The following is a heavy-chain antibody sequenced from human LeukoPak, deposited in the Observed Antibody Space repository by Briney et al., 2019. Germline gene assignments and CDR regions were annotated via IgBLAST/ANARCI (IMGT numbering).Heavy chain of an antibody. Sequence: ASVKVSCKASGYTFTSYGISWVRQAPGHGLEWMGWISAYNGNTNYAQKLQGRVTMTTDTSTSTAYMELRSLRSDDAAVYYCARDRPSGWYGDYYYGMDVWGQGTTVTVSS. D-gene: IGHD6-19*01. CDR3: ARDRPSGWYGDYYYGMDV. CDR2: ISAYNGNT. V-gene: IGHV1-18*01. CDR1: GYTFTSYG. J-gene: IGHJ6*02.